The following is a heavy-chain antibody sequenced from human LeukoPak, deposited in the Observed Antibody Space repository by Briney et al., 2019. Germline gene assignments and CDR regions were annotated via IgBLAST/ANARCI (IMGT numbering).Heavy chain of an antibody. J-gene: IGHJ6*02. Sequence: SETLSLTCTVSGGSISSSSYYWGWIRQPPGKGLEWIGSIYYSGSTNYNPSLKSRVTISVDTSKNQSSLKLSSVTAADTAVYYCASQRISSNWSYYYYGMDVWGQGTTVTVSS. V-gene: IGHV4-39*07. D-gene: IGHD6-13*01. CDR1: GGSISSSSYY. CDR3: ASQRISSNWSYYYYGMDV. CDR2: IYYSGST.